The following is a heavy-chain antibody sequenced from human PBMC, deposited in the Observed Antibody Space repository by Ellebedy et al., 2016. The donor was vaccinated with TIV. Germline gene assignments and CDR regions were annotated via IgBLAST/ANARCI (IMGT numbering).Heavy chain of an antibody. CDR3: ARGMRWLRSQRGWYRGWFDP. D-gene: IGHD5-12*01. CDR2: MNPNSGNT. J-gene: IGHJ5*02. V-gene: IGHV1-8*01. Sequence: ASVKVSXXASGYIFTSYDINWVRQATGQGLEWMGWMNPNSGNTGYAQKFQGRVTMTRNTSISTAYMELSSLRSEDTAVYYCARGMRWLRSQRGWYRGWFDPWGQGTLVTVSS. CDR1: GYIFTSYD.